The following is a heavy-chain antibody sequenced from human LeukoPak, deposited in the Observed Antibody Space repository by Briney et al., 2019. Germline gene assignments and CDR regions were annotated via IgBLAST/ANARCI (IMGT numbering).Heavy chain of an antibody. Sequence: GGSLRLSCAASGFTFSSYWMSWVRQAPGKGLEWVANIKLDGSEKYYVDSVEGRFSISRDNAKNSLYLQMNSLRAEDTAVYYCARDPPELEYSSSIWGQGTLVTVSS. V-gene: IGHV3-7*01. J-gene: IGHJ4*02. CDR3: ARDPPELEYSSSI. CDR1: GFTFSSYW. D-gene: IGHD6-6*01. CDR2: IKLDGSEK.